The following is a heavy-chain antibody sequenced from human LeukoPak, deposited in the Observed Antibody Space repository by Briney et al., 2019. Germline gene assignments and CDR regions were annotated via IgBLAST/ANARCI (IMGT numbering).Heavy chain of an antibody. J-gene: IGHJ4*02. CDR1: GYTFTSYD. D-gene: IGHD3-22*01. V-gene: IGHV1-8*03. Sequence: GASVKVSCKASGYTFTSYDINWVRQATGQGLEWMGWMNPNIGKTYYAQKFQGRVTITRNTSISTAYMELSSLRSEDTAVYYCARRQPKIDSSGFDYWGQGSLVTVSS. CDR3: ARRQPKIDSSGFDY. CDR2: MNPNIGKT.